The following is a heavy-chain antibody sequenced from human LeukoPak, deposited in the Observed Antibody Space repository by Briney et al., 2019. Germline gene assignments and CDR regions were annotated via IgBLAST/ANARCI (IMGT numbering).Heavy chain of an antibody. CDR3: AATMVRGVHTHFDY. CDR1: GSSITNYY. Sequence: SETLSLTCTVSGSSITNYYWSWIRQPPGKGLEWIGYAYYSGSTNYNPSLKSRVTISVDTSKNQFSLKLSSVTAADTAVYYCAATMVRGVHTHFDYWGQGTLVTVSS. V-gene: IGHV4-59*08. CDR2: AYYSGST. D-gene: IGHD3-10*01. J-gene: IGHJ4*02.